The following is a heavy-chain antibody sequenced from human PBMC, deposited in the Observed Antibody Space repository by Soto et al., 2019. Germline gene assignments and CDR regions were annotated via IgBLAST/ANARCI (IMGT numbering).Heavy chain of an antibody. V-gene: IGHV1-3*05. CDR2: INADNGTT. J-gene: IGHJ4*02. CDR3: ARAVAVPADFDY. Sequence: QVQLVQSGAEEKKPGASVKVSCKASGYTFTGYAMHWVRQAPGQRLEWMGWINADNGTTKYSQKSQGRVTITRDTSASTAYMELSSLRSEDTAVYYCARAVAVPADFDYWGQGTLVTVSS. D-gene: IGHD6-19*01. CDR1: GYTFTGYA.